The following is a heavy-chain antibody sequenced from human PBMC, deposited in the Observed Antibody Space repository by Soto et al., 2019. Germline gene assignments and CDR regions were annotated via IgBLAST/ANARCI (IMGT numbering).Heavy chain of an antibody. CDR3: ARITDSWYFDL. CDR2: IFSNDEK. J-gene: IGHJ2*01. D-gene: IGHD4-4*01. V-gene: IGHV2-26*01. CDR1: GLSLSNGRMG. Sequence: QVTLKESGPVLVNPTEALTLTCSVSGLSLSNGRMGVSWIRQTPGKALEWLAHIFSNDEKSYSTSLKTRLTISTDTSKSLVVLIMTNMDPVDTATYFCARITDSWYFDLWGRGSLVTVSS.